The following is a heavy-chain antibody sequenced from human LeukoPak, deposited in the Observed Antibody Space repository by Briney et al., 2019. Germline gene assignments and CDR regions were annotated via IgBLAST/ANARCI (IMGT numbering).Heavy chain of an antibody. D-gene: IGHD3-16*01. J-gene: IGHJ4*02. CDR1: GFTFDDYA. CDR3: AKVISLAGDYHFDY. Sequence: GGSLRLSCAASGFTFDDYAMHWVRQAPGKGLEWVSLISGDGGSTYYADPVKGRFTISRDNSKNSLYLQMNSLRTEDTALYYCAKVISLAGDYHFDYWGQGTLVTVSS. V-gene: IGHV3-43*02. CDR2: ISGDGGST.